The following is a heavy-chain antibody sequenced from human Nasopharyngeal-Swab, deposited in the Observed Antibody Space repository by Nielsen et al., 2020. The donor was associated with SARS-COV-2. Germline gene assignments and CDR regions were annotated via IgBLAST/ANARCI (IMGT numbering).Heavy chain of an antibody. V-gene: IGHV3-73*01. CDR2: IGDKDHNYAT. CDR1: GFIFSASA. CDR3: TTDFYFDY. Sequence: GESLKISCAASGFIFSASAIHWVRQASGKGLEWVGRIGDKDHNYATTYGASVQGRFTISRDDSKNTAFLQMDGLKTEGTALYYCTTDFYFDYWGQGALVTVSS. J-gene: IGHJ4*02.